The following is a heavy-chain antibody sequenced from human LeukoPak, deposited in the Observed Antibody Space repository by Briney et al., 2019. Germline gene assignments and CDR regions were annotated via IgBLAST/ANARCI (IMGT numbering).Heavy chain of an antibody. Sequence: PSETLSLTCAVYGGSFSGYYWSWIRQPPGKGLEWIGEINHSGSTNYNPSLKSRVTISVDTSKNQFSLKLGSVTAADTAVYYCATPKLRYFDWLPNYYYYGMDVWGKGTTVTVSS. CDR2: INHSGST. V-gene: IGHV4-34*01. CDR1: GGSFSGYY. J-gene: IGHJ6*04. D-gene: IGHD3-9*01. CDR3: ATPKLRYFDWLPNYYYYGMDV.